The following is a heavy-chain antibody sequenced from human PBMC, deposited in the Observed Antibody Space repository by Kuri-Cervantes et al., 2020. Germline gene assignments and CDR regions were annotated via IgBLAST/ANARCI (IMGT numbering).Heavy chain of an antibody. CDR1: GGSISSYYW. J-gene: IGHJ4*02. Sequence: ETLSLTCTVSGGSISSYYWSWIRQPPGKALEWLAHIFSDDEKSYSTSLKSRLTISKDTSKSQVVLTMTDMDPADTATYYCARVQGMTTDYWGQGTLVTVSS. CDR3: ARVQGMTTDY. CDR2: IFSDDEK. D-gene: IGHD4-17*01. V-gene: IGHV2-26*01.